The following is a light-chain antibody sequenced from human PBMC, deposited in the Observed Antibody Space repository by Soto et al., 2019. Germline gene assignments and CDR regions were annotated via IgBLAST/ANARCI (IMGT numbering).Light chain of an antibody. J-gene: IGLJ1*01. CDR3: NSYTSSSTHG. CDR1: SSDVGAYNF. V-gene: IGLV2-14*03. Sequence: QSALTQPASVSGSPGQSITISCTGTSSDVGAYNFVSWYQQHPGKVPKLMIFDVSSRPSGVSDRFSGSKSGNTASLTISGRQDEDEGDYYCNSYTSSSTHGFGSGTKLTVL. CDR2: DVS.